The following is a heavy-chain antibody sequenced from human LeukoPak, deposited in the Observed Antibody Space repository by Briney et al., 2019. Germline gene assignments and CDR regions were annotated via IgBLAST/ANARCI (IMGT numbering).Heavy chain of an antibody. CDR1: GYTFTSYG. Sequence: ASVKVSCKASGYTFTSYGISWVRQAPGQELEWMGWISAYNGNTNYAQKLQGRVTMTTDTSTSTAYMELRSLRSDDTAVYYCARARGYGTLYYSYMDVWGKGTTVTVSS. CDR2: ISAYNGNT. V-gene: IGHV1-18*01. D-gene: IGHD5-18*01. CDR3: ARARGYGTLYYSYMDV. J-gene: IGHJ6*03.